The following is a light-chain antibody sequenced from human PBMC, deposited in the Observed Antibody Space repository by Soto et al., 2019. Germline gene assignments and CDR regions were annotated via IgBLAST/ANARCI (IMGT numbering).Light chain of an antibody. J-gene: IGLJ2*01. CDR3: SSYAGSNNVV. CDR2: EVS. Sequence: QSALTQPPSASGSPGQSVTISCTGTSSHVGGYNYVSWYQQHPGKAPKLMIYEVSKRPSGVPDRFSGSKSGNTASLTVSGLQAEDEADYYCSSYAGSNNVVFGGGTKRTV. V-gene: IGLV2-8*01. CDR1: SSHVGGYNY.